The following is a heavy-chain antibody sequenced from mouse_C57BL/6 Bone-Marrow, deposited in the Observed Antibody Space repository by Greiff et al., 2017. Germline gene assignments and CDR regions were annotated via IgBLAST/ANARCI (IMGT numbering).Heavy chain of an antibody. Sequence: QVQLQQSGAELVRPGTSVKMSCKASGYTFTNYWIGWAKQRPGHGLEWIGDIYPGGGYTNYNEKFKGKATLTADKSSSTAYMQFSSLTSEDSAIYYCARSIYYYGSSFFDYWGQGTTLKVSS. J-gene: IGHJ2*01. CDR1: GYTFTNYW. CDR2: IYPGGGYT. CDR3: ARSIYYYGSSFFDY. V-gene: IGHV1-63*01. D-gene: IGHD1-1*01.